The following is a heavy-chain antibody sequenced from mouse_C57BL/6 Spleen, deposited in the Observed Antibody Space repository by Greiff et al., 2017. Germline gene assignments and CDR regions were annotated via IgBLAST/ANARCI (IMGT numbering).Heavy chain of an antibody. Sequence: EVKLMESGPGLVKPSQSLSLTCSVTDYSITSGYYWNWIRQFPGNKLEWMGYISYDGSNNYNPSLKNRISITRDTSKNQFFLKLNSVTTEDTATYYCARDYYGSSSAWFAYWGQGTLVTVSA. CDR2: ISYDGSN. CDR1: DYSITSGYY. V-gene: IGHV3-6*01. J-gene: IGHJ3*01. D-gene: IGHD1-1*01. CDR3: ARDYYGSSSAWFAY.